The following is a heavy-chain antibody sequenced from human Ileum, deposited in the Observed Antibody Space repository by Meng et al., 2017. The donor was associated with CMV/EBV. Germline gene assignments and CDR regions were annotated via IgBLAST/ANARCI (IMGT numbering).Heavy chain of an antibody. CDR1: GFTFSSYS. V-gene: IGHV3-21*01. Sequence: GGSLRLSCAASGFTFSSYSMNWVRQAPGKGLEWVSSISSSSSYIYYADSVKGRFTISRDNAKNSLYLQMKSLRAEDTAVYYGATFCGSYDLQTWCMDVWGQGTTVTVSS. J-gene: IGHJ6*02. CDR3: ATFCGSYDLQTWCMDV. D-gene: IGHD3-16*01. CDR2: ISSSSSYI.